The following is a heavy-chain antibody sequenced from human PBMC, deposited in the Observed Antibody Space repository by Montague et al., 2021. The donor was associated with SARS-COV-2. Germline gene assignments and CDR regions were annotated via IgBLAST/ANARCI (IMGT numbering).Heavy chain of an antibody. J-gene: IGHJ3*02. V-gene: IGHV4-59*01. D-gene: IGHD5-18*01. Sequence: SETLSLTCTVSGGSISSYYWSWVRQPPGKGLEWIGYIYYSGSTNYNPSLKSRVTISLDTSKNQFSLRLNSLTAADTAVYYCARGSYGHDAFDIWGQGTMVTVSS. CDR1: GGSISSYY. CDR3: ARGSYGHDAFDI. CDR2: IYYSGST.